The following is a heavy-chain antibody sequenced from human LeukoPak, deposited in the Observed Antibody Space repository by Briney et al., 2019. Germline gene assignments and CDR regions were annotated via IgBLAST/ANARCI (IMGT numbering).Heavy chain of an antibody. D-gene: IGHD2-2*02. Sequence: ASVKVSCKASGDTFTSYYMHWVRQAPGQGLEWMRIINPSGGSTSYAQNFQGRVTMTRETSTSTVYMELSSLRSEDTAVYYCARDKDIVVVPAAIKPPRRAFDIWGQGTMVTVSS. CDR1: GDTFTSYY. CDR3: ARDKDIVVVPAAIKPPRRAFDI. CDR2: INPSGGST. J-gene: IGHJ3*02. V-gene: IGHV1-46*03.